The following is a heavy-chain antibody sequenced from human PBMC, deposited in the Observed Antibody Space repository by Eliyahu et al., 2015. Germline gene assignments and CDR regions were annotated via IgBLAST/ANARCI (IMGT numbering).Heavy chain of an antibody. V-gene: IGHV3-33*01. Sequence: QVELVESGGGVVQPGTSLRLSCVASGFPFSRXGMHWVRQAPGKGLEWVALIWFDGSNQYYADSVKGRFTISRDNSKNTLSLQMNSLRVEDTAVYYCARDRAGPIYYYYGMDAWGQGTTVTVSS. J-gene: IGHJ6*02. CDR2: IWFDGSNQ. CDR1: GFPFSRXG. D-gene: IGHD5-24*01. CDR3: ARDRAGPIYYYYGMDA.